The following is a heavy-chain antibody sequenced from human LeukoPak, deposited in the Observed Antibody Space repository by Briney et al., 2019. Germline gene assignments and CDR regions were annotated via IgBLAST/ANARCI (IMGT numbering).Heavy chain of an antibody. CDR1: GFTFRSHA. CDR2: IYENGGTT. Sequence: GGSLRLSCVGSGFTFRSHAMSWVRQAPEKGLEFVSGIYENGGTTYYAGSVKGRFTISRDNAKNSLYLQMNSLRAEDTAVYYCARDYDYVWGSYPVDYWGQGTLVTVSS. CDR3: ARDYDYVWGSYPVDY. D-gene: IGHD3-16*02. V-gene: IGHV3-23*01. J-gene: IGHJ4*02.